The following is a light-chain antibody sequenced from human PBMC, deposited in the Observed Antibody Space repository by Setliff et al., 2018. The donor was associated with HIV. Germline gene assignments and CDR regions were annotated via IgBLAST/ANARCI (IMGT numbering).Light chain of an antibody. J-gene: IGLJ1*01. CDR2: EVS. V-gene: IGLV2-14*01. Sequence: QSVLTQPASVSGSPGQTITISCTGTSSDVGGYNYVSWYQQHPGKAPKLMIYEVSNRPSGVSHRFSGSKSGNTASLTISGLQAEDEADYYCSSYSSRLTAGFGTGTKVTVL. CDR1: SSDVGGYNY. CDR3: SSYSSRLTAG.